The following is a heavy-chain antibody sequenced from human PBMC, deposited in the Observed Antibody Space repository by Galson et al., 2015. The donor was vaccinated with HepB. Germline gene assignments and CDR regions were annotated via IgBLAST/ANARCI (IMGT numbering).Heavy chain of an antibody. V-gene: IGHV3-30*04. D-gene: IGHD2-15*01. CDR1: GFTFSSYA. J-gene: IGHJ6*02. CDR3: ARDFGYCSGGSCQYYYYYYGMDV. CDR2: ISYDGSNK. Sequence: SLRLSRAASGFTFSSYAMHWVRQAPGKGLEWVAVISYDGSNKYYADSVKGRFTISRDNSKNTLYLQMNSLRAEDTAVYYCARDFGYCSGGSCQYYYYYYGMDVWGQGTTVTVSS.